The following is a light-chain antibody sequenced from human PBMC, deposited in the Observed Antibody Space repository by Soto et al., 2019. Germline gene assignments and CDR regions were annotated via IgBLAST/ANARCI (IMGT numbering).Light chain of an antibody. CDR2: GAS. V-gene: IGKV3-20*01. Sequence: DIVLTQSPGTLALSPGERATLSCKPTQSVSSSYLAWYQQNPAQAPRLLIYGASSRATGIPDRFSGSGSGTDFTLTISRLEPEDFAVYYCQQYGRTFGQGTKVDIK. CDR3: QQYGRT. CDR1: QSVSSSY. J-gene: IGKJ1*01.